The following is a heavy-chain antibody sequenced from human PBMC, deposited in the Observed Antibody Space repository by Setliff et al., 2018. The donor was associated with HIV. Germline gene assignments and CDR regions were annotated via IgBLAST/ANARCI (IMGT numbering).Heavy chain of an antibody. J-gene: IGHJ3*02. D-gene: IGHD2-21*01. CDR1: GGTFSSYA. V-gene: IGHV1-69*13. CDR3: ANLAYCSGDCYSTGASDI. Sequence: GASVKVSCKASGGTFSSYAISWVRQAPGQGLEWMGGIIPIFGTVKYPLKFQGRVTIPADDSTSTAYMGLSSLRSEDTAVYYCANLAYCSGDCYSTGASDIWGQGTMVTVSS. CDR2: IIPIFGTV.